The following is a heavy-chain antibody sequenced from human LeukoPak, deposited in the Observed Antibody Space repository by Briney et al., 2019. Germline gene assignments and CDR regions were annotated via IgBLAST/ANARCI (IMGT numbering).Heavy chain of an antibody. CDR3: ARDGRYSGYDWGDY. Sequence: ASVKVSCKASGGTFSSYAISWVRQAPGQGLEWMGGIIPIFGTANYAQKFQGRVTITADESTSTAYMELSSLRAEDTAVYYCARDGRYSGYDWGDYWGQGTLVTVSS. V-gene: IGHV1-69*13. D-gene: IGHD5-12*01. J-gene: IGHJ4*02. CDR1: GGTFSSYA. CDR2: IIPIFGTA.